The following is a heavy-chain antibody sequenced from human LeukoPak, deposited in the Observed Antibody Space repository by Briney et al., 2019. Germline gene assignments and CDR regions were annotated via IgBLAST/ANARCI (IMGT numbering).Heavy chain of an antibody. V-gene: IGHV7-4-1*02. CDR2: INTNTGNP. D-gene: IGHD2-15*01. CDR3: ARSYCSGGSCYSIYYYGMDV. J-gene: IGHJ6*02. Sequence: ASVKVSCKASGYTFTSYAMNWVRQAPGQGLEWMGWINTNTGNPTYAQGFTGRFVFSSDTSVSTAYLQISSLKAEDTAVYYCARSYCSGGSCYSIYYYGMDVWGQGTTVTVSS. CDR1: GYTFTSYA.